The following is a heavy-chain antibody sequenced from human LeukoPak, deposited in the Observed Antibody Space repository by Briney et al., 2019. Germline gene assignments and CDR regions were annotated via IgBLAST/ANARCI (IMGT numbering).Heavy chain of an antibody. V-gene: IGHV1-18*01. CDR3: TSRTSTPLHYMDV. J-gene: IGHJ6*03. CDR2: ISAYIGNT. D-gene: IGHD5-12*01. Sequence: ASVKVSCKASGYTFTSSGISWGPQAPGQGLEWVGWISAYIGNTNYAQKLQGRVTMTTDTSTSTAYMEFRSLGSEDTDVYDCTSRTSTPLHYMDVWGKGTTVTVSS. CDR1: GYTFTSSG.